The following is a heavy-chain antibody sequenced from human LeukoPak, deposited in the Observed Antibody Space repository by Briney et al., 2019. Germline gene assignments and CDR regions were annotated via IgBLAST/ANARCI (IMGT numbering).Heavy chain of an antibody. CDR2: IKPNSGVT. CDR1: GYTFATYF. V-gene: IGHV1-2*02. J-gene: IGHJ4*02. Sequence: ASVKVSCKTSGYTFATYFMHWVRQAPGQGLGWMGYIKPNSGVTNYAQKFRGRVTMTWDTSISTAYIELSGLTSDDTAIYYCARPTYCGSNCYFNFDYWGQGTLVTVSS. D-gene: IGHD2-21*02. CDR3: ARPTYCGSNCYFNFDY.